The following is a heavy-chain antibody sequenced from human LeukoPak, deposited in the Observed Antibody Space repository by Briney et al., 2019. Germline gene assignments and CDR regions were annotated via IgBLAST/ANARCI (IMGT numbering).Heavy chain of an antibody. J-gene: IGHJ4*02. D-gene: IGHD2-8*02. CDR3: AREESGGYFDY. V-gene: IGHV1-46*01. CDR2: INPTGTGT. CDR1: GYTFTNYY. Sequence: ASVKASCKASGYTFTNYYMHWVRQAPGQGLEWMGLINPTGTGTNYAQKFRGRVTLTRDTSTTTVYMELSSLRSEDTAVYYCAREESGGYFDYWGQGTPVTVSS.